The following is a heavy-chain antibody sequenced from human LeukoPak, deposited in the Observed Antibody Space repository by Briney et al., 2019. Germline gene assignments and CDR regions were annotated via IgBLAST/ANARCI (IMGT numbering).Heavy chain of an antibody. J-gene: IGHJ6*03. D-gene: IGHD4-17*01. V-gene: IGHV3-20*04. CDR3: ARADGDYYYYYYMDV. CDR1: GFTFSSYA. CDR2: INWNGGST. Sequence: GGSLRLSCAASGFTFSSYAMSWVRQAPGKGLEWVSGINWNGGSTGYADSVKGRLTISRDNAKNSLYLQMNSLRAEDTALYYCARADGDYYYYYYMDVWGKGTTVTVSS.